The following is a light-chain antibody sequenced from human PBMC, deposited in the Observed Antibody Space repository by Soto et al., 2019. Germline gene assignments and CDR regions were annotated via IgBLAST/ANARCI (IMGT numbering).Light chain of an antibody. V-gene: IGLV2-23*01. CDR3: CSYAGTSSWV. Sequence: QSALTQPASVSGSPGQSITISCTGTSSYVGSYNLVSWYQQHPGKAPKVLIYEGDKRSSGVPPRFSGSKSGNTASLTISGLQAEDEADYYCCSYAGTSSWVFGGGTKLTVL. CDR2: EGD. J-gene: IGLJ3*02. CDR1: SSYVGSYNL.